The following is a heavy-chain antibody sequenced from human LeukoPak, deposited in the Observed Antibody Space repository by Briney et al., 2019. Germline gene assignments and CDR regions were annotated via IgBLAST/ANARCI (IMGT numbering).Heavy chain of an antibody. J-gene: IGHJ3*02. CDR3: ANGDGSYYGAFDI. CDR1: GFTFSSYG. Sequence: GGSLRLSCAASGFTFSSYGMHWVRQAPGKGLEWVAVIWYDGSNKYYADSVKGRFTISRDNSKNTLYLQMNSLRAEDTAVYYCANGDGSYYGAFDIWGQGTMVTVSS. D-gene: IGHD1-26*01. V-gene: IGHV3-30*02. CDR2: IWYDGSNK.